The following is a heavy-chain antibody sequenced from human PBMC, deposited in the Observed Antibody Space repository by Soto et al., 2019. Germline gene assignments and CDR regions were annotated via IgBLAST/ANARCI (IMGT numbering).Heavy chain of an antibody. CDR2: IYYSGST. J-gene: IGHJ4*02. D-gene: IGHD6-13*01. CDR3: ARRPLIAAAYFDY. V-gene: IGHV4-39*01. Sequence: KPSETLSLTCTVSGGSISSSSYYWGWIRQPPGKGLEWIGSIYYSGSTYYNPSLKSRVTISVDTSKNQFSLKLSSVTAADTAVYYCARRPLIAAAYFDYWGQGTLVTVSS. CDR1: GGSISSSSYY.